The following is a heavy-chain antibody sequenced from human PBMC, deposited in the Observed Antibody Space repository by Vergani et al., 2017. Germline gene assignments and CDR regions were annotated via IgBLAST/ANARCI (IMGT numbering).Heavy chain of an antibody. Sequence: QVQLVESGGGLVKPGGSLRLSCAASGFTFSDYYMSWIRQAPGKGLEWVSYISSSSSYTNYADSVKGRFTISRDNAKNSLYLQMNSLRAEDTAVYYCARDVGYYGSGSYGDNWFDPWGQGTLVTVSS. CDR3: ARDVGYYGSGSYGDNWFDP. CDR1: GFTFSDYY. D-gene: IGHD3-10*01. CDR2: ISSSSSYT. J-gene: IGHJ5*02. V-gene: IGHV3-11*06.